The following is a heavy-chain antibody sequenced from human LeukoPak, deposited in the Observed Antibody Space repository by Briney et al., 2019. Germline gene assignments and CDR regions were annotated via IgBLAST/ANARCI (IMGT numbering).Heavy chain of an antibody. V-gene: IGHV3-23*01. Sequence: GGSLRLSCAASGFTFSSYAMSWVPQAPGKGLEWVSAIFGSCCSTFYADSVKGRFTISRDNSKDTLYLQMNSLRAEDTAVYYCAKEIAAAGNGHDYWGQGTLVTVSS. CDR3: AKEIAAAGNGHDY. CDR2: IFGSCCST. J-gene: IGHJ4*02. CDR1: GFTFSSYA. D-gene: IGHD6-13*01.